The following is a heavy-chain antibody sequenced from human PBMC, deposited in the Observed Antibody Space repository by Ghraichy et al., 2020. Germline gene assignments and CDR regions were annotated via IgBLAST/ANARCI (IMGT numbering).Heavy chain of an antibody. D-gene: IGHD3-3*01. CDR1: GFTVSGNY. CDR2: IYSGGST. Sequence: GGSLRLSCAASGFTVSGNYMSWVRQAPGKGLEWVSVIYSGGSTYYADAAKGRFTISRNNSKNTLYLQLNSLRGEDTAVYYCARDRHDFRRGCFDYWGQGILVIVSP. V-gene: IGHV3-53*01. CDR3: ARDRHDFRRGCFDY. J-gene: IGHJ4*02.